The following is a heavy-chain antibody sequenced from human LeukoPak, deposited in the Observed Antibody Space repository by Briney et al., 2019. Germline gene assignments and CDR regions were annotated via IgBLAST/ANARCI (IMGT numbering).Heavy chain of an antibody. CDR2: ISAYNGNT. Sequence: ASVKVSCKASGYTFTSYGISWVRQAPGQGLEWMGWISAYNGNTNYAQKLQGRVTMTTDTSTSTAYMELRSLRSDDTAVYYCARSNGPVLVSPGAPIHYYYFYMDVWGKGTTVTVSS. J-gene: IGHJ6*03. V-gene: IGHV1-18*01. CDR3: ARSNGPVLVSPGAPIHYYYFYMDV. CDR1: GYTFTSYG. D-gene: IGHD3-3*02.